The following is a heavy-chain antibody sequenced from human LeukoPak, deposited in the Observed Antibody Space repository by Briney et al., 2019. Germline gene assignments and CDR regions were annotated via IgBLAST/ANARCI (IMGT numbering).Heavy chain of an antibody. CDR1: GFIFSSYW. CDR2: IKQDGSEK. Sequence: SGGSLRLSCAASGFIFSSYWMSWVRQAPGKGLEWVANIKQDGSEKYYVDSVKSRFTISRDNSKNTVYLQMNSLRAEDTAVYYCAKGGSYRSQPYFDYWGQGTPVTVSP. CDR3: AKGGSYRSQPYFDY. J-gene: IGHJ4*02. D-gene: IGHD3-16*02. V-gene: IGHV3-7*03.